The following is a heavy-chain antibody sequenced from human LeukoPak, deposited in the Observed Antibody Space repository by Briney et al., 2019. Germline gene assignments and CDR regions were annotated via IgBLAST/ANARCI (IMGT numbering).Heavy chain of an antibody. CDR1: GGSISSYY. J-gene: IGHJ4*02. D-gene: IGHD7-27*01. CDR2: IYYSGST. CDR3: ARASTGDYFDY. Sequence: PSETLSLTCTVSGGSISSYYWSWIRQPPGKGLEWMGYIYYSGSTNYHPFLKSRVTISVDTSKNQFSLKLSSVTAADTAVYYCARASTGDYFDYWGQGTLVTVSS. V-gene: IGHV4-59*01.